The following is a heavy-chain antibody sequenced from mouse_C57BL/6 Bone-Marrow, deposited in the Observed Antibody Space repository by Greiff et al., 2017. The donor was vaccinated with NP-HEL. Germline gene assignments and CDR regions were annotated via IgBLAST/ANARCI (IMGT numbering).Heavy chain of an antibody. D-gene: IGHD1-1*01. Sequence: EVMLVESGGGLVQPGGSMKLSCVASGFTFSNYWMNWVRQSPEQGLEWVAQIRLKSDNYATHYAESVKGRFTISRDDSKSSVYLKMNNLRAEDTGIYYCTEGVNAVGDYWGQGTTLTVSS. CDR3: TEGVNAVGDY. J-gene: IGHJ2*01. CDR2: IRLKSDNYAT. CDR1: GFTFSNYW. V-gene: IGHV6-3*01.